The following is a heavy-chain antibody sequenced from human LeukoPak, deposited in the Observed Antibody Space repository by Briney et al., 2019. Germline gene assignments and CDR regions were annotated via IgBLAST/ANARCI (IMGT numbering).Heavy chain of an antibody. CDR2: IYSGGTT. V-gene: IGHV3-66*01. CDR1: GFTVSNTY. CDR3: ARIDY. Sequence: GGTLRLSCAASGFTVSNTYMSWVRQAPGKGLECVSLIYSGGTTYYADSVKGRFIISSDTSNNTLSLRLNSLTAEDTAVYYCARIDYWGQGTLVTVSS. J-gene: IGHJ4*02.